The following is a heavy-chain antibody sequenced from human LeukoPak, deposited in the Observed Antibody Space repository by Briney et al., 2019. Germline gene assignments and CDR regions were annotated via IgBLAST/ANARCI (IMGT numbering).Heavy chain of an antibody. J-gene: IGHJ6*02. V-gene: IGHV3-21*04. Sequence: PGGSLRLSCAASGFTFSSYSMNWVRQAPGEGLEWGSSISSSSSYIYYADSVRGRFTISRDNAKNLLYLQMNSLRAEDTAVYYCAKESRRGYSYGLMDVWGQGTTVTVSS. CDR2: ISSSSSYI. CDR1: GFTFSSYS. D-gene: IGHD5-18*01. CDR3: AKESRRGYSYGLMDV.